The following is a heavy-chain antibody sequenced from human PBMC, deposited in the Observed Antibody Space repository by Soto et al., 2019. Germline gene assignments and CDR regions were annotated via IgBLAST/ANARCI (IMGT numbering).Heavy chain of an antibody. CDR1: NGSISGFY. V-gene: IGHV4-59*12. D-gene: IGHD3-9*01. CDR2: IHYSGRT. J-gene: IGHJ4*02. CDR3: VRVGVESGNHFDA. Sequence: PSETLSLTCSVSNGSISGFYWTWIRQPPGKILEWIGYIHYSGRTDYNPSLTSRATMSVDTSKNQFSLNLKSITAADTAVYYCVRVGVESGNHFDAWGGGTLVTVPS.